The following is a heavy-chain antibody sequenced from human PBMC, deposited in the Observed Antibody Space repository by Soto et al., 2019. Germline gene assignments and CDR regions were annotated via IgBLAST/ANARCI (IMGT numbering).Heavy chain of an antibody. V-gene: IGHV1-8*01. CDR2: MNPNSGNT. D-gene: IGHD3-9*01. J-gene: IGHJ6*02. Sequence: GASVKVSCKASGYTFTSYDINWVRQATGQGLEWMGWMNPNSGNTGYAQKFQGRVTMTRNTSISTAYMELSSLRSEDTAVYYCARGEGLRYFDWLLFSTYYGMDVWGQGTTVTVSS. CDR1: GYTFTSYD. CDR3: ARGEGLRYFDWLLFSTYYGMDV.